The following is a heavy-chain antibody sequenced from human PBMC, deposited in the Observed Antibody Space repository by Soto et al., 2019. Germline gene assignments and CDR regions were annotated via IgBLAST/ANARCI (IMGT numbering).Heavy chain of an antibody. V-gene: IGHV1-2*02. CDR2: INPNGGGT. D-gene: IGHD5-12*01. J-gene: IGHJ4*02. CDR3: ASLVADGERDY. CDR1: GYNFIGYY. Sequence: QVQLLQSEAEVKRPGASVKVSCKASGYNFIGYYMHWVRQAPGQGLEWMGWINPNGGGTKQTRKFEGRVTMTRDTSISTAYMELTGLTSDDTAVYYCASLVADGERDYWGQGTLVTVSS.